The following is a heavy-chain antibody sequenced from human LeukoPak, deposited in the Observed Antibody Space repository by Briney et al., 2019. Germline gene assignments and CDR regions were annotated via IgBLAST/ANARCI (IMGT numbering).Heavy chain of an antibody. V-gene: IGHV1-69*04. Sequence: EASVKVSCKASGGTFSSYAISWVRQAPGQGLEWMGRIIPILGIANYAQKFQGRVTITADKSTSTAYMELSSLRSEDTAVYYCARDDPVGVYGMDVWGQGTTVTVSS. CDR2: IIPILGIA. J-gene: IGHJ6*02. CDR1: GGTFSSYA. CDR3: ARDDPVGVYGMDV.